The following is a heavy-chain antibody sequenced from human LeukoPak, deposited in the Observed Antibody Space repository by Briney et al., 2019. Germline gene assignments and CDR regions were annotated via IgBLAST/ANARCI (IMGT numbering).Heavy chain of an antibody. CDR3: ARSLYGVPRYYYYYGMDV. CDR1: EFTFSKYW. J-gene: IGHJ6*02. CDR2: INHSGST. V-gene: IGHV4-34*01. Sequence: GSLRLSCAASEFTFSKYWMTWVRQPPGKGLEWIGEINHSGSTNYNPSLKSRVTISVDTSKNQFSLKLSSVTAADTAVYYCARSLYGVPRYYYYYGMDVWGQGTTVTVSS. D-gene: IGHD2-2*02.